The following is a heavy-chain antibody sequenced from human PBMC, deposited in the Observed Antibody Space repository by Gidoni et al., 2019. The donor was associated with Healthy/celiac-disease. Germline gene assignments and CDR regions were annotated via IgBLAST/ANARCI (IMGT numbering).Heavy chain of an antibody. D-gene: IGHD3-10*01. CDR2: IHPSGGST. Sequence: QVQLVQSGAEVKKPGASVKVSCKASGCRSTSYYMHWVRQAPGQGLEWMGIIHPSGGSTSYAQKFQGRVTIPRDTSTSTVYMDLSSLRSEDTAVYYCARVTSGKGGYFDYWGQGTLVTVSS. CDR1: GCRSTSYY. CDR3: ARVTSGKGGYFDY. V-gene: IGHV1-46*01. J-gene: IGHJ4*02.